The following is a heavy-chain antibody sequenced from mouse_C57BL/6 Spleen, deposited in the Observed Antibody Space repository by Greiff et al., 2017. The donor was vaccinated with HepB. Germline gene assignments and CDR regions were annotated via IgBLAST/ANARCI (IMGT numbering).Heavy chain of an antibody. CDR3: ARGDYYGSWFAY. J-gene: IGHJ3*01. CDR1: GFTFSSYA. Sequence: DVKLVESGGGLVKPGGSLKLSCAASGFTFSSYAMSWVRQTPEKRLEWVATISDGGSYTYYPDNVKGRFTISRDNAKNNLYLQMSHLKSEDTAMYYCARGDYYGSWFAYWGQGTLVTVSA. CDR2: ISDGGSYT. V-gene: IGHV5-4*03. D-gene: IGHD1-1*01.